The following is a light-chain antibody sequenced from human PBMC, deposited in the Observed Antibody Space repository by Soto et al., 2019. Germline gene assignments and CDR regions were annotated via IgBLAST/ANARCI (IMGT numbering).Light chain of an antibody. CDR3: SSXAXSSNV. Sequence: QSALTQPPSASGSPGQSVAISCTGTSSDVGGYNYVSWYQQHPGKAPKLMIYEVNKRPSGVPDRFSGSKSGNTASLTVSGLQAEDEADYYCSSXAXSSNVFGTGTKLTV. CDR2: EVN. CDR1: SSDVGGYNY. V-gene: IGLV2-8*01. J-gene: IGLJ1*01.